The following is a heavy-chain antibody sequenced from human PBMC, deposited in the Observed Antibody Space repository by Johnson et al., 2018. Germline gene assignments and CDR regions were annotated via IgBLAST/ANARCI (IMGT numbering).Heavy chain of an antibody. V-gene: IGHV3-9*01. Sequence: VQLVQSGGGLVQPGRSLRLSCAASGFTFDVYAMHWVRQVTGKGLEWVSGISWNSATIGYGDSVKGRFTISRDNAKNSLYLQMNSLRAEDTALYYCAKTTSTWYVGDAFAIWGQGTMVTVSS. D-gene: IGHD6-13*01. CDR1: GFTFDVYA. J-gene: IGHJ3*02. CDR3: AKTTSTWYVGDAFAI. CDR2: ISWNSATI.